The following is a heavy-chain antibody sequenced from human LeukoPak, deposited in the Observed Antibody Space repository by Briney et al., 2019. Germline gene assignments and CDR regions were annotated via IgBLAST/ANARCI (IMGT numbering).Heavy chain of an antibody. CDR2: IDPDGSHQ. V-gene: IGHV3-7*01. J-gene: IGHJ4*02. Sequence: PGRSLRLSCVASGFTFSSYWATWVRQAPGKGLEWVANIDPDGSHQYYVDSVKGRFTISKDNAKNSLYLQMNSLRAEDTAVYYCARDGGRREDYWGQGALATVSS. CDR3: ARDGGRREDY. CDR1: GFTFSSYW. D-gene: IGHD2-15*01.